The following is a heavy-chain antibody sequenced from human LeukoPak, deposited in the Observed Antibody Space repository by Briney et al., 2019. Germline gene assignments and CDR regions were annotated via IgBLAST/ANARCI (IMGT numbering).Heavy chain of an antibody. V-gene: IGHV1-69*05. Sequence: ASVKVSCKASGGTFSSYAISWVRQAPGQGLEWMGRIIPIFGTANYAQKFQGRATITTDESTSTAYMELSSLRSEDTAVYYCARDPFPYGDYLDDYWGQGTLVTVSS. CDR2: IIPIFGTA. CDR3: ARDPFPYGDYLDDY. D-gene: IGHD4-17*01. J-gene: IGHJ4*02. CDR1: GGTFSSYA.